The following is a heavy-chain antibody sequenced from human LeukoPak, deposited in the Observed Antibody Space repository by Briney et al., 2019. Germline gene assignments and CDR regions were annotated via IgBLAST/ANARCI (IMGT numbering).Heavy chain of an antibody. V-gene: IGHV3-21*01. CDR2: ISSSSSYI. J-gene: IGHJ3*01. CDR1: GLTFSTAW. Sequence: GGSLRLSCEVSGLTFSTAWMSWVRQAPGKGLEWVSYISSSSSYIYYADSVKGRFTISRDNAKNSLYLQMNSLRAEDTAVYYCARVDAFDLWGPGKMCTVSS. CDR3: ARVDAFDL.